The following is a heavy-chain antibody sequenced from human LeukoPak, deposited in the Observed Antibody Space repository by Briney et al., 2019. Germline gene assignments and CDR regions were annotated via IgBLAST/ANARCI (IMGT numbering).Heavy chain of an antibody. V-gene: IGHV3-66*02. D-gene: IGHD5-24*01. Sequence: GGSLRLSCAASGFSVSNHYMAWVRQAPGRRLEWVSFIWADGTTFSTDSVRGRFTVSRDQFKNTLYLQMSSLRPDDTALYYCARDGAGIESWVELDPWGQGTQVTVSA. CDR3: ARDGAGIESWVELDP. CDR1: GFSVSNHY. J-gene: IGHJ5*02. CDR2: IWADGTT.